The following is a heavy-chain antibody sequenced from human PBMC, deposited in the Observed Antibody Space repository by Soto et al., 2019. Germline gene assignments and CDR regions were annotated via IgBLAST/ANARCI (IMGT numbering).Heavy chain of an antibody. J-gene: IGHJ6*02. Sequence: PGGSLRLSCAASGFTFSDYYRSWIRQAPGKGLEWVSYISSSGSTIYYADSVKGRFTISRDNAKNSLYLQMNSLRAEDTAVYYCARDGYCSSTSCYIDYYGMDVWGQGTTVTVSS. CDR1: GFTFSDYY. CDR2: ISSSGSTI. D-gene: IGHD2-2*03. CDR3: ARDGYCSSTSCYIDYYGMDV. V-gene: IGHV3-11*01.